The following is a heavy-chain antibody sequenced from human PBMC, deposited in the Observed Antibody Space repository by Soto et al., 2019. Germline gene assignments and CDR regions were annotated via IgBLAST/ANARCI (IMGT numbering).Heavy chain of an antibody. CDR2: MNPRSGGA. CDR1: GYTFTSND. CDR3: AGMEMVTLLTGFED. J-gene: IGHJ5*02. V-gene: IGHV1-8*02. Sequence: WASVKVSCKASGYTFTSNDISWVRQAPGQGLEWMGWMNPRSGGAGYAQKFQGRVTMTRDISISTAYMELNRLTSEDTAMYYCAGMEMVTLLTGFEDWGQGTLVTVSS. D-gene: IGHD5-18*01.